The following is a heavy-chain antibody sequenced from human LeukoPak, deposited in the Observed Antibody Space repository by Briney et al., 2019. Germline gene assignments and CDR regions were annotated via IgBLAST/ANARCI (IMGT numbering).Heavy chain of an antibody. CDR3: ARGGGLDV. J-gene: IGHJ6*02. CDR2: ISSSSSYI. CDR1: GFTFSSYS. D-gene: IGHD3-16*01. Sequence: GGSLRLSCAASGFTFSSYSMNWVRQAPGKGLEWVSSISSSSSYIYYADSVKGRFTISKDNAKNSLYLQMSNLRAEDTAVYFCARGGGLDVWGQGATVTVSS. V-gene: IGHV3-21*04.